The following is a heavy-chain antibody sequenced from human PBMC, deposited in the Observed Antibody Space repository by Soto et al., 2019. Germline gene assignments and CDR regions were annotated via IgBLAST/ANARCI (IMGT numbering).Heavy chain of an antibody. V-gene: IGHV4-34*02. D-gene: IGHD6-19*01. Sequence: QVQLQQWGAGLLKSSETLSLTCAVYGGSFSGYYWSWIHQPPGKGLEWIGEIDHGGSPYFSPSLKSRVTISIDTSKNQFSLHLRSVTAADTAVYYCARRRSDSSGWGVRYYYAMDVWGQGTTVTVSS. CDR1: GGSFSGYY. CDR3: ARRRSDSSGWGVRYYYAMDV. J-gene: IGHJ6*02. CDR2: IDHGGSP.